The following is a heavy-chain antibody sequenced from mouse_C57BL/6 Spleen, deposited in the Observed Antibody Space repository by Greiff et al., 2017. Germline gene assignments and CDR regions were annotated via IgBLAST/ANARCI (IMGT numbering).Heavy chain of an antibody. CDR1: GFTFSSYA. D-gene: IGHD1-1*01. J-gene: IGHJ1*03. CDR2: ISSGGDYI. Sequence: EVKLVESGEGLVKPGGSLKLSCAASGFTFSSYAMSWVRQTPEKRLEWVAYISSGGDYIYYADTVKGRFTISRDNARNTLYLQMSSLKSEDTAMYYCTRDVAYFYGAGRYFDVWGTGTTVTVSS. V-gene: IGHV5-9-1*02. CDR3: TRDVAYFYGAGRYFDV.